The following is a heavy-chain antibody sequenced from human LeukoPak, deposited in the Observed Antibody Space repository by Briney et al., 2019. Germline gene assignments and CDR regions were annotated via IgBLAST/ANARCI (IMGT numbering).Heavy chain of an antibody. CDR1: GDSTTTTHYY. Sequence: PSETLSLTCTVSGDSTTTTHYYWDWIRQPPGEGLEWIGSIHHSGSTYFNPSLKRRVSISVDTSKSLFSLRLSSVTAADTAVYYCARHPLRLGMDVWGQGTTVIVSS. CDR3: ARHPLRLGMDV. V-gene: IGHV4-39*01. J-gene: IGHJ6*02. D-gene: IGHD3-3*01. CDR2: IHHSGST.